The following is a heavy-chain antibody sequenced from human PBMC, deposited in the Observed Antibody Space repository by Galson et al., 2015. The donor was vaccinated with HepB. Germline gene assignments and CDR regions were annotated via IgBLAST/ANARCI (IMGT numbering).Heavy chain of an antibody. J-gene: IGHJ6*02. Sequence: SLRLSCAASGFAFSFYSVNWVRQAPGKGLEWLSRISTTGSAMYYADSVKGRFTISRDNAQSSLYLQMNSLRAEDTAVYYCARDRRFSIVGFGESRFDYNGLDVWGQGTTVAVSS. V-gene: IGHV3-48*01. D-gene: IGHD3-10*01. CDR3: ARDRRFSIVGFGESRFDYNGLDV. CDR2: ISTTGSAM. CDR1: GFAFSFYS.